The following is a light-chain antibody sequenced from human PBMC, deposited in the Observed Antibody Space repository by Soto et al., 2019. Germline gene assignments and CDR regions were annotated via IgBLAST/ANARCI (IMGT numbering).Light chain of an antibody. CDR3: LLSYNGVRPV. CDR2: DTT. Sequence: QTVVTQEPSLTVSPGGTVTLTCGSSTGTVTSGHYPYWFQQKPGQAPRTLIYDTTNKHSWTPARFSGSLLGGKAALTLSGAQPEDEAEYYCLLSYNGVRPVFGGGTKLTVL. V-gene: IGLV7-46*01. J-gene: IGLJ2*01. CDR1: TGTVTSGHY.